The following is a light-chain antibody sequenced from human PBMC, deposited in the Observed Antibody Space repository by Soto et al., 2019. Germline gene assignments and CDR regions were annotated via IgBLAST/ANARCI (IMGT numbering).Light chain of an antibody. V-gene: IGLV2-14*01. CDR1: SSDVGGYNY. Sequence: QSALTQPASVSGSPGQSITISCTGTSSDVGGYNYVSWYQQHPGKAPKLMIYDVSNRPSGVSNRFSGSKSGNTASLTISGPQAEDEAYYYCSSYTSSSTPLFGGGTKLTVL. CDR2: DVS. CDR3: SSYTSSSTPL. J-gene: IGLJ2*01.